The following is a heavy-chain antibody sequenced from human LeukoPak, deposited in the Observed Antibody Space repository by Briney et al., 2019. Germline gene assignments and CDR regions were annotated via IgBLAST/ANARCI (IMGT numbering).Heavy chain of an antibody. CDR3: ARDYSSGYPPGSAGFDY. CDR2: ISGSGGST. Sequence: PGGSLRLSCAASGFTFSSYAMSWVRQAPGKGLEWVSAISGSGGSTYYADSVKGRFTISRDNSKNTLYLQMNSLRAEDTAVHYCARDYSSGYPPGSAGFDYWGQGTLVTVSS. CDR1: GFTFSSYA. D-gene: IGHD3-22*01. V-gene: IGHV3-23*01. J-gene: IGHJ4*02.